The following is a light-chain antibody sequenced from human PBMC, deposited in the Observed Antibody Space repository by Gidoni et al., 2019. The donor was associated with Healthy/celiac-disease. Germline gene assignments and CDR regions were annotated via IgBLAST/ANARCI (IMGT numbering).Light chain of an antibody. CDR3: QQYNNWPPYT. CDR2: GAS. CDR1: QSVSSN. J-gene: IGKJ2*01. Sequence: VLPQSPATLSVSQGERATLSCRASQSVSSNLAWYQQKPGQAPRLLIYGASTRATGIPARLSGSGSGTEFTSTTSIRQSEDFVVYNCQQYNNWPPYTFGQGTKLEIK. V-gene: IGKV3-15*01.